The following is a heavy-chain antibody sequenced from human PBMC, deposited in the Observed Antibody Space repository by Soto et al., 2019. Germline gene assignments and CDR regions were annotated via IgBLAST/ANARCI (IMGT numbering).Heavy chain of an antibody. Sequence: PSETLSLTCAVYGRSFSGYYWSWIRQPPGKGLEWIGEINHSGTTNYNPSLKSRVTISVDTSKNQFSLKLSSVTAADTAVYYCARVGVRDGDYGVSRFDPWGQGTLVTVSS. CDR1: GRSFSGYY. D-gene: IGHD4-17*01. CDR2: INHSGTT. J-gene: IGHJ5*02. V-gene: IGHV4-34*01. CDR3: ARVGVRDGDYGVSRFDP.